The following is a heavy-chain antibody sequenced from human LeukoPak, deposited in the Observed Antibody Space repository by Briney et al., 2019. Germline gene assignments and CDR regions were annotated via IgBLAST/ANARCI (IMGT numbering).Heavy chain of an antibody. CDR2: VRPDGSGP. J-gene: IGHJ4*02. D-gene: IGHD6-13*01. CDR1: GFTFGDSY. CDR3: ARRIAAAGAFDY. V-gene: IGHV3-7*01. Sequence: GGSLRLSCAASGFTFGDSYMSWVRQAPGKGLGWVALVRPDGSGPAYVDAVRGRFAVSRDNAKNSVYLQMNSLRAEDTAVYYCARRIAAAGAFDYWGQGTLVTVSS.